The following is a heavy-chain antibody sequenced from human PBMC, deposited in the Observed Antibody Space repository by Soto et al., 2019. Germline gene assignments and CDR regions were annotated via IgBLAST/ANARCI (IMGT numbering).Heavy chain of an antibody. D-gene: IGHD3-22*01. CDR1: GGSITSYY. V-gene: IGHV4-59*01. J-gene: IGHJ3*02. Sequence: TLSLTCSVSGGSITSYYWSWIRQPPGKGLEWIAYIYYSGSTSYNPSLKSRVSISLDTSKNQFSLKLSSVSAADTAVYYCARTYDGSGPNSGGYGFDIWGQGT. CDR3: ARTYDGSGPNSGGYGFDI. CDR2: IYYSGST.